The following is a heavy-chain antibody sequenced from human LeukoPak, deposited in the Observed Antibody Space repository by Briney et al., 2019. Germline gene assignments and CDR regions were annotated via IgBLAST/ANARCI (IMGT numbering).Heavy chain of an antibody. D-gene: IGHD3-9*01. CDR3: AKARGDILTGYYYYFDY. V-gene: IGHV3-74*01. CDR1: GFTFSGYW. CDR2: INSYGSST. Sequence: PGGSLRLSCAASGFTFSGYWMHWVRQAPGKGLVWVSRINSYGSSTTYADSVKGRFTISRDNSKNTLYLQMDSLRAEDTAVYYCAKARGDILTGYYYYFDYWGQGTLVTVSS. J-gene: IGHJ4*02.